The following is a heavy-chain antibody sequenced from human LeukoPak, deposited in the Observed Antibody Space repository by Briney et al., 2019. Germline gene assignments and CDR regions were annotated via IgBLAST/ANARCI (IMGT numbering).Heavy chain of an antibody. D-gene: IGHD6-13*01. J-gene: IGHJ4*02. CDR2: IKEDGSDK. V-gene: IGHV3-7*03. Sequence: AGGSLRLSCAASGFTFSSYAMTWVRQAPGKGLEWVANIKEDGSDKYYVDSVKGRFTISRDNAKNSLYLQMNSLRAEDTAVYFCARDSGWFRFDYWGQGTLVTVSS. CDR3: ARDSGWFRFDY. CDR1: GFTFSSYA.